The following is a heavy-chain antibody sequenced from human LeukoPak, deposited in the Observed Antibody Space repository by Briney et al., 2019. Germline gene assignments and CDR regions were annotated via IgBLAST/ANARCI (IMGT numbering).Heavy chain of an antibody. CDR1: GYTFTSYG. CDR3: ARDGDPLESLYYYGMDV. Sequence: ASVKVSCKASGYTFTSYGISWVRQAPGQGLEWMGWISAYNGNTNYAQKLQGRVTMTTDTSTSTASMELRSLTYDDTAVYYCARDGDPLESLYYYGMDVWGQGTPVTVSS. D-gene: IGHD3-3*01. J-gene: IGHJ6*02. V-gene: IGHV1-18*01. CDR2: ISAYNGNT.